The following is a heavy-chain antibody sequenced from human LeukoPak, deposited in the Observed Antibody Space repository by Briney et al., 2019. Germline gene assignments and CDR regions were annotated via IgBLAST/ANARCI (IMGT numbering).Heavy chain of an antibody. CDR2: INHSGST. V-gene: IGHV4-34*01. CDR1: GGSFSGYY. CDR3: ARGPSPSYDILTGYSY. Sequence: SETLSLTCAVYGGSFSGYYWSWIRQPPGKGLEWIGEINHSGSTNYNPSLKSRVTISVDTSKNQFSLKLSSVTAADTAVYYCARGPSPSYDILTGYSYWGQGTLVTVSS. J-gene: IGHJ4*02. D-gene: IGHD3-9*01.